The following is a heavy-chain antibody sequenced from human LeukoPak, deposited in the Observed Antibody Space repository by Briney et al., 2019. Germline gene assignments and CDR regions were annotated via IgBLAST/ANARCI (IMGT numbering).Heavy chain of an antibody. V-gene: IGHV4-34*01. D-gene: IGHD3-22*01. Sequence: SETLSLTCAVYGGSFSGYYWSLIRQPPGKGLEWIGEINHSGSTNYNPSLKSRVTISVDTSKNQFSLKLSSVTAADTAVYYCARGLTDDSSGYSYFDYWGQGTLVTVSS. J-gene: IGHJ4*02. CDR3: ARGLTDDSSGYSYFDY. CDR1: GGSFSGYY. CDR2: INHSGST.